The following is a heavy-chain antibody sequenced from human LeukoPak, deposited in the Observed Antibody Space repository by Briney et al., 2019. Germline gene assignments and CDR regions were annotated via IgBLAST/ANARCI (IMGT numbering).Heavy chain of an antibody. D-gene: IGHD3-10*01. CDR1: GGSISRHY. V-gene: IGHV4-59*08. J-gene: IGHJ5*02. Sequence: SETLSLTCTVSGGSISRHYWMWIRQPPGKGLEWLGYNYYTGSTNYNSSLGGRITILIDTSKNQFSLKLSSVTAADTAVYYCARHFYGSGSYYINWFDPWGQGTLVTVSS. CDR3: ARHFYGSGSYYINWFDP. CDR2: NYYTGST.